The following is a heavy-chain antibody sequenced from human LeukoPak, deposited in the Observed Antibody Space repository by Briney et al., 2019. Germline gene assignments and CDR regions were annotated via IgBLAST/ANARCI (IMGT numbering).Heavy chain of an antibody. J-gene: IGHJ5*02. CDR2: IYYSGST. D-gene: IGHD2-15*01. CDR1: GASLSSYY. CDR3: AREIGYCSGGSCYVWFDP. V-gene: IGHV4-59*01. Sequence: KPSETLSLTCTVSGASLSSYYWSWVRQPPGKGLEWIGYIYYSGSTNYNPSLKSRVSISVDTSKNQFSLKLSAVTAADTAVYYCAREIGYCSGGSCYVWFDPWGQGTLVTVSS.